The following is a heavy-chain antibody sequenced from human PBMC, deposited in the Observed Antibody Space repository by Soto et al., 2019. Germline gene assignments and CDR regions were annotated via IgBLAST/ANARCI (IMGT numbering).Heavy chain of an antibody. CDR3: ARHFSSSWYYFDH. J-gene: IGHJ4*02. D-gene: IGHD6-13*01. V-gene: IGHV5-51*01. CDR1: GYSFTNNW. CDR2: IYPGDSET. Sequence: GESLKISCNASGYSFTNNWIGWVRQKPGKGLEWMGVIYPGDSETKYNPSFEGQVTISADKFISTAYLQWNSLKASDTAMYYCARHFSSSWYYFDHWGQGTLVTVPS.